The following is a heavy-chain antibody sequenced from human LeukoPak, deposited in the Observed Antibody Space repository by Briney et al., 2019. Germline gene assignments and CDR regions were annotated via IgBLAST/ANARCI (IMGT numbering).Heavy chain of an antibody. J-gene: IGHJ6*03. D-gene: IGHD3-9*01. Sequence: SETLSLTCTVSGGSLSSGGYYWSWIRQPPGKGLEWIGEINHSGSTNYNPSLKSRVTISVDTSKNQFSLKLSSVTAADTAVYYCARRDETYYDIFTYYYYMDVWGKGTMVTISS. CDR2: INHSGST. V-gene: IGHV4-34*01. CDR1: GGSLSSGGYY. CDR3: ARRDETYYDIFTYYYYMDV.